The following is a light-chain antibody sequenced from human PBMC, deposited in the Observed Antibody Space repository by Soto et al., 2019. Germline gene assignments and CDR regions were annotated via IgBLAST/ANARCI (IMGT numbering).Light chain of an antibody. CDR2: EVS. CDR3: CSYAGRYTWV. J-gene: IGLJ3*02. Sequence: QSALTQPRSVSGSPGQSVTISCTGTSSDLGAYTYVSWYQQHPGKAPKLMIYEVSNRPSGVPDRFSGSKSGNTASLTISGLQAEDEADYYCCSYAGRYTWVFGGGTKLTV. CDR1: SSDLGAYTY. V-gene: IGLV2-11*01.